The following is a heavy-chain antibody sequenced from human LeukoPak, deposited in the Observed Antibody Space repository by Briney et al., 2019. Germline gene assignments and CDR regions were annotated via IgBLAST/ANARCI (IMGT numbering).Heavy chain of an antibody. Sequence: PSGTLSLTCAVSGASISTTKWWSWVRQPPGKGLEWIGEIYHSGSTNYNPSLKSRVTISVDKSKNQFSLKLSSVTAADTAVYYCAIKQWDPRAFDIWGQGTMVTVPS. J-gene: IGHJ3*02. D-gene: IGHD1-26*01. CDR1: GASISTTKW. CDR2: IYHSGST. V-gene: IGHV4-4*02. CDR3: AIKQWDPRAFDI.